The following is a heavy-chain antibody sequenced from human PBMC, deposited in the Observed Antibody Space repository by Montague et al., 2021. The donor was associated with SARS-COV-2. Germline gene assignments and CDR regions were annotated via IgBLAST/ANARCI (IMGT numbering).Heavy chain of an antibody. CDR3: ARTNSGSYSGAFDI. V-gene: IGHV3-30*04. J-gene: IGHJ3*02. Sequence: SLRLSCAASGFTFSSYAMHWVRQAPGKGPEWVAVISYDGSNKYYADSVKGRFTISRDNSKNTLYLQMNSLRAEDTAVYYCARTNSGSYSGAFDIWGQGTMVTVSS. D-gene: IGHD1-26*01. CDR2: ISYDGSNK. CDR1: GFTFSSYA.